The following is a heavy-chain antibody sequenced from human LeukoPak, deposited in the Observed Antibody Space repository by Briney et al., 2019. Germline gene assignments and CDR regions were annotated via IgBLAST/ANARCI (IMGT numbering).Heavy chain of an antibody. Sequence: GGSLRLSCAASGFTFKSYGMHWVRQAPGKGLEWVSSISSSSSYIYYADSVKGRFTISRDNAKNSLYLQMNSLRAEDTAVYYCARASITMVRGVTQYYFDYWGQGTLVTVSS. CDR2: ISSSSSYI. V-gene: IGHV3-21*01. J-gene: IGHJ4*02. CDR3: ARASITMVRGVTQYYFDY. CDR1: GFTFKSYG. D-gene: IGHD3-10*01.